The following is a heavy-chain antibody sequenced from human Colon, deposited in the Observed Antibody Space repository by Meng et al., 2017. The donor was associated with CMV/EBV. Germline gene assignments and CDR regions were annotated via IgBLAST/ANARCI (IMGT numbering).Heavy chain of an antibody. Sequence: SAYTFTGYCIHWVRQAPEQGLEWRGRVDPTNGGTHDAQTFQGRVTMTTDTSISTAYMELRRLRSDDTAMYYCTRSYYYDRNGYFYYWGQGTLVTVSS. CDR1: AYTFTGYC. CDR2: VDPTNGGT. CDR3: TRSYYYDRNGYFYY. D-gene: IGHD3-22*01. J-gene: IGHJ4*02. V-gene: IGHV1-2*06.